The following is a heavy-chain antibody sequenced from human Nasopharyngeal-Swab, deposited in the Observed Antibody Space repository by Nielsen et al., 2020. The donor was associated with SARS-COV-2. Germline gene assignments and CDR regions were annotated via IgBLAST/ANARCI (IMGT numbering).Heavy chain of an antibody. J-gene: IGHJ4*02. V-gene: IGHV1-8*01. Sequence: ASVKVSCKASGYTFTSYDINWVRQATGQGLEWMGWMNPNSGNTGYAQKFQGRVTMTRNTSISTAYMELSSLRSEDTAVYYCARGLDSSSWLDYWGKGALVTVSS. CDR1: GYTFTSYD. D-gene: IGHD6-13*01. CDR3: ARGLDSSSWLDY. CDR2: MNPNSGNT.